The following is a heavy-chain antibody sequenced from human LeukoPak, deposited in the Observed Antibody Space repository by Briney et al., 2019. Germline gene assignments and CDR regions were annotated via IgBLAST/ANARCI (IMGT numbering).Heavy chain of an antibody. V-gene: IGHV3-30*03. CDR3: EAQGYCSSTSCYP. Sequence: GGSLRLSCAASGFTFSSYGMHWVRQAPGKGLEWVAVISYDGSNKYYADSVKGRSTISRDNSKNTLYLQMNSLRAEDTAVYYCEAQGYCSSTSCYPWGQGTLVTVSS. CDR2: ISYDGSNK. D-gene: IGHD2-2*01. J-gene: IGHJ5*02. CDR1: GFTFSSYG.